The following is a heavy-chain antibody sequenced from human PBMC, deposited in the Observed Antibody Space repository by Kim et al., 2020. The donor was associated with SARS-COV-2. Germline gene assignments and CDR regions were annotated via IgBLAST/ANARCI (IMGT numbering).Heavy chain of an antibody. V-gene: IGHV3-66*01. D-gene: IGHD1-26*01. CDR1: GFTVSSNY. J-gene: IGHJ6*01. CDR3: ARDREIEPTDKYFYGMDV. Sequence: GGSLRLSCAASGFTVSSNYMSWVRQAPGKGLEWVALIYTGDNTYYVDSVKGRFSISRDSSTNTVYLQMNSLRAEDTAVYYCARDREIEPTDKYFYGMDV. CDR2: IYTGDNT.